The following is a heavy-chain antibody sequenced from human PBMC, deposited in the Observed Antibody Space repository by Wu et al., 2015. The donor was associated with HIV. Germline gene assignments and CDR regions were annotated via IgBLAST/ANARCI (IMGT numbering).Heavy chain of an antibody. D-gene: IGHD3-22*01. J-gene: IGHJ3*02. Sequence: QVRLVQSGAEVKKPGSSVKVACKASGGTLNNHIFNWVRQAPGQGLEWMGRIVPILGTTTYAQKFQGRVTITADESTRTAYMDLTSLRLEDTAVYYCATTGATVVVMDALDMWGQGTMVTVSS. CDR1: GGTLNNHI. CDR2: IVPILGTT. CDR3: ATTGATVVVMDALDM. V-gene: IGHV1-69*11.